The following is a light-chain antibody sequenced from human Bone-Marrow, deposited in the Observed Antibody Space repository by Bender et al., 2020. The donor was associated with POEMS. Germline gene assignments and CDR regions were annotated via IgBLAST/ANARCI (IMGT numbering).Light chain of an antibody. J-gene: IGLJ2*01. CDR2: GVD. Sequence: QSALTQPASVSGSPGQSITISCTGTSSDIGGYNYVSWYQQHPGKAPRLLIYGVDKRPSGVPRRFSGSRSGNTASLTVSGLQAEDESDYYCCSYTTSSTLVFGGGTKLTVL. CDR1: SSDIGGYNY. V-gene: IGLV2-14*01. CDR3: CSYTTSSTLV.